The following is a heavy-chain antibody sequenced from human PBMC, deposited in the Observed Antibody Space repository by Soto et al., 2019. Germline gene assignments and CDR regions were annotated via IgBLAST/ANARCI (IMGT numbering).Heavy chain of an antibody. J-gene: IGHJ6*02. D-gene: IGHD1-26*01. CDR1: GYTFTSYY. Sequence: GASVKVSCKASGYTFTSYYMHWVRQAPGQGLEWMGIINPSGGSTSYAQKFQGRVTMTRDTSTSTVYMELSSLRSEDTAVYYCARVLGWEPFTGTRVGYYYYGMDVWGQGTTVTVSS. CDR3: ARVLGWEPFTGTRVGYYYYGMDV. V-gene: IGHV1-46*01. CDR2: INPSGGST.